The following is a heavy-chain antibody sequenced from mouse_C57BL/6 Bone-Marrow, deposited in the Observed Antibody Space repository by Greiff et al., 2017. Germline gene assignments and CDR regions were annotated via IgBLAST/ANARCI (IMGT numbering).Heavy chain of an antibody. CDR3: AGTYCYGSSYLDY. J-gene: IGHJ2*01. CDR2: IYPRSGNT. CDR1: GYTFTSYG. Sequence: QVQLKQSGAELARPGASVKLSCKASGYTFTSYGISWVKQRTGQGLEWIGEIYPRSGNTYYNEKFKGKATLTADKSSSTAYMVLRSLTTEDSAVFFCAGTYCYGSSYLDYWGQGTTLTVSS. D-gene: IGHD1-1*01. V-gene: IGHV1-81*01.